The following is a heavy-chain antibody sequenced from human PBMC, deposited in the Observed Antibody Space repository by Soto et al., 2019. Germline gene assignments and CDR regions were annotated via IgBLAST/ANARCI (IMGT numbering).Heavy chain of an antibody. D-gene: IGHD2-15*01. CDR1: GGTFSSYA. J-gene: IGHJ6*02. CDR2: IIPIFGTA. CDR3: AGYCSGGSCPTRYFYGMDV. V-gene: IGHV1-69*06. Sequence: WASVKVSCKASGGTFSSYAISWVRQAPGQGLEWMGGIIPIFGTANYAQKFQGRVTITADKSTSTAYMELSSLRSEDTAVYYCAGYCSGGSCPTRYFYGMDVWGQGTTVTVSS.